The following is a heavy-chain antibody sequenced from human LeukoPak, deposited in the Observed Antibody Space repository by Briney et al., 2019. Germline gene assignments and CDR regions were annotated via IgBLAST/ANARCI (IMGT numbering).Heavy chain of an antibody. CDR1: GYTFTRFV. Sequence: GASVKVSCKASGYTFTRFVISGVRQAPGQGVEGVGGICAFNGNTNYAQKVQGRVTMTTDTSTSTAYMELTSLTSDDTAVYYCARRDCSSSSCHYYYYYMDVWGQGTTVTVSS. D-gene: IGHD2-2*01. CDR3: ARRDCSSSSCHYYYYYMDV. V-gene: IGHV1-18*01. CDR2: ICAFNGNT. J-gene: IGHJ6*02.